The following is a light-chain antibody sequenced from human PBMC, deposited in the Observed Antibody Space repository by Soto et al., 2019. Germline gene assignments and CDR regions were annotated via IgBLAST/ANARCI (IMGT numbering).Light chain of an antibody. CDR1: QSINSN. CDR2: GAS. J-gene: IGKJ4*02. CDR3: QHYNELPLT. Sequence: EIVMTQSPATLSLSPGERATLSCRASQSINSNLAWYQQKPGQGPRLLIFGASTRAIGIPARFSGSGSGTDFTLTISSLQSEDFAVYYWQHYNELPLTFGGGTKVDIK. V-gene: IGKV3-15*01.